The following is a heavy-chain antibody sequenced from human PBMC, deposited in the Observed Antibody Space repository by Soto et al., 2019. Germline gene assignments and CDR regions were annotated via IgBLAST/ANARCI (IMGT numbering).Heavy chain of an antibody. CDR1: GFTFSSYS. D-gene: IGHD3-22*01. CDR2: ISSSSSYI. Sequence: SGWSLRLSCAASGFTFSSYSMNWVRQAPGKGLEWVSSISSSSSYIYYADSVKGRFTISRDNAKNSLYLQMNSLRAEDTAVYYCSKDITMSLRGQGNMLTVPS. CDR3: SKDITMSL. J-gene: IGHJ4*03. V-gene: IGHV3-21*01.